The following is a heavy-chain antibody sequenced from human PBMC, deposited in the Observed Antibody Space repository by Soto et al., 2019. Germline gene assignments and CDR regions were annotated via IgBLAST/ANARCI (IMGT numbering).Heavy chain of an antibody. CDR1: GGSISSGDYY. CDR2: IYYSGST. V-gene: IGHV4-30-4*01. CDR3: ARDCSSNSCYGMDV. D-gene: IGHD2-2*01. J-gene: IGHJ6*02. Sequence: SETLSLTCTVSGGSISSGDYYWSWIRQPPGKGLEWIGYIYYSGSTYYNPSLKSRVTISVDTSKNQFSLKLSSVTAADTAVYYCARDCSSNSCYGMDVWGQGTTVTVSS.